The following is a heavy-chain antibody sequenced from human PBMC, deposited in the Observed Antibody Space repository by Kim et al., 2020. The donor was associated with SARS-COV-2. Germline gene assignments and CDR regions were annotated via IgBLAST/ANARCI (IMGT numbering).Heavy chain of an antibody. Sequence: SETLSLTCTVSGGSISSYYWSWIRQPPGKGLEWIGYIYYSGSTNYNPSLKSRVTISVDTSKNQFSLKLSSVTAADTAVYYCARAGWIPYYDFWRVGNWFDPWGQGTLVTVSS. D-gene: IGHD3-3*01. CDR1: GGSISSYY. V-gene: IGHV4-59*01. J-gene: IGHJ5*02. CDR2: IYYSGST. CDR3: ARAGWIPYYDFWRVGNWFDP.